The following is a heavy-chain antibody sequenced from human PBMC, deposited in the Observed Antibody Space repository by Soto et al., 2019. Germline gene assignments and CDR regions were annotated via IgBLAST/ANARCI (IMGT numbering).Heavy chain of an antibody. D-gene: IGHD2-2*01. CDR2: ISSSSSTI. CDR1: GFTFSSYS. CDR3: ARGLQCTSCEVNWFDP. J-gene: IGHJ5*02. V-gene: IGHV3-48*01. Sequence: GGSLRLSCAASGFTFSSYSMNWVRQAPGKGLEWVSYISSSSSTIYYADSVKGRFTISRDNAKNSLYLQMNSLRAEDTAVYYCARGLQCTSCEVNWFDPWGQGTLVTVSS.